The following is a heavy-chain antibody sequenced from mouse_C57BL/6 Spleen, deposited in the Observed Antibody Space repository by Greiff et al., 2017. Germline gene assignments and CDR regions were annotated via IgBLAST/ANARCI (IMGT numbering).Heavy chain of an antibody. J-gene: IGHJ4*01. CDR1: GFTFSDYG. V-gene: IGHV5-17*01. D-gene: IGHD2-5*01. Sequence: EVQLVESGGGLVKPGGSLKLSCAASGFTFSDYGMHWVRQAPEKGLEWVAYISSGSSTNYYADTVKGRFTLSRDNANNTLFLQMTSLRSEDTAMYYCARTYYSSYGAMDDRGQGTTVTVSS. CDR3: ARTYYSSYGAMDD. CDR2: ISSGSSTN.